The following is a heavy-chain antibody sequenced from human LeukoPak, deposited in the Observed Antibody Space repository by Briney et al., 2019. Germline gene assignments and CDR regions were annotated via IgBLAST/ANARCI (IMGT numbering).Heavy chain of an antibody. Sequence: ASVKVSCKASGYTFTSYDINWVRQATGQGLEWMGWMNPNSGNTGYAQKLQGRVTMTRNTSISTAYMELSSLRSEDTAVYCCARIIDCSGGSCYSYWGQGTLVTVSS. CDR1: GYTFTSYD. CDR2: MNPNSGNT. V-gene: IGHV1-8*01. D-gene: IGHD2-15*01. J-gene: IGHJ4*02. CDR3: ARIIDCSGGSCYSY.